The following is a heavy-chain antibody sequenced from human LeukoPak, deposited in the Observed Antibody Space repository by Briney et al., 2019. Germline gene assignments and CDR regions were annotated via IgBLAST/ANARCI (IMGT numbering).Heavy chain of an antibody. CDR3: AKDRGNYYDAPRCDP. J-gene: IGHJ5*02. V-gene: IGHV3-23*01. Sequence: GGSLRLSCAASGFTFSSNAMSWVRQAPGTGLAWVSYISGSGGSTHYADSAKGRFTISRDNSKNTLYLQMNSLRAEDTAVYYCAKDRGNYYDAPRCDPWGQGTLVTVSS. CDR1: GFTFSSNA. D-gene: IGHD3-22*01. CDR2: ISGSGGST.